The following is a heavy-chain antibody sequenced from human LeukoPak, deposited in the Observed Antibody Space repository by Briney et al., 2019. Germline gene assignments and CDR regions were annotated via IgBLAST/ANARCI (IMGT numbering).Heavy chain of an antibody. V-gene: IGHV4-61*02. CDR1: GVSISSGSAY. J-gene: IGHJ4*02. CDR3: ARGEYDSSGYWGYYFEN. CDR2: VYSSGST. Sequence: SETLSLTCTVSGVSISSGSAYWSWIRQPAGKGLEWIGRVYSSGSTNYSPSFKSRVTISVDTSKNQFSLNLNSVTAADTAVYYCARGEYDSSGYWGYYFENWGQGTLVSVSS. D-gene: IGHD3-22*01.